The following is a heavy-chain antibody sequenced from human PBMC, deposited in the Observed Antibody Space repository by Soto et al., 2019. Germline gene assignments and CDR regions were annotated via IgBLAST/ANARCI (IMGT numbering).Heavy chain of an antibody. CDR2: ISWNSGSI. V-gene: IGHV3-9*01. J-gene: IGHJ6*02. D-gene: IGHD6-19*01. CDR3: AKGVNSGWLDV. CDR1: GFTFDDYA. Sequence: EVQLVESGGGLVQPGRSLRLSCAASGFTFDDYAMHWVRQAPGKGLEWVSGISWNSGSIGYADSVKGRFTISRDNAKNSLYLQMNSLRAEATALYYCAKGVNSGWLDVWGQGPTVTVSS.